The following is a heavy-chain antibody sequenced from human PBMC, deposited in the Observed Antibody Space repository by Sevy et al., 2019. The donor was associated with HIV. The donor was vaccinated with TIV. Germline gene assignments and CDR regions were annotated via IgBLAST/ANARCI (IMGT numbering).Heavy chain of an antibody. V-gene: IGHV1-69*13. J-gene: IGHJ5*02. D-gene: IGHD6-13*01. CDR2: IIPIFGTA. Sequence: ASVKVSCKASGGTFSSYAISWVRQAPGQGLEWMGGIIPIFGTANYAQKFQGRVTITADESTCTAYMELSSLGSEDTAVYYCAGGGIAAAGTNNWFDPWGQGTLVTVSS. CDR3: AGGGIAAAGTNNWFDP. CDR1: GGTFSSYA.